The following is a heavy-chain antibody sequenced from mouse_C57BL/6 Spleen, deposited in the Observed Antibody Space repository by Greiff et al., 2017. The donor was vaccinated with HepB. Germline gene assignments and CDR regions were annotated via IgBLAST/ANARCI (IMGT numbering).Heavy chain of an antibody. V-gene: IGHV1-81*01. CDR3: ARFFPPAYAMDD. J-gene: IGHJ4*01. Sequence: QVHVKQSGAELARPGASVKLSCKASGYTFTSYGISWVKQRTGQGLEWIGEIYPRSGNTYYNEKFKGKATLTADKSSSTAYMELRSLTSEDSAVYFCARFFPPAYAMDDWGQGTSVTVSS. CDR2: IYPRSGNT. CDR1: GYTFTSYG. D-gene: IGHD1-2*01.